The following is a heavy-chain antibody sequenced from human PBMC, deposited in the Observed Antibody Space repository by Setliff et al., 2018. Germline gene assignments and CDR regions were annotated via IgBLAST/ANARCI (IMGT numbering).Heavy chain of an antibody. CDR3: AISSLSICSGGSCPNAFDI. V-gene: IGHV1-18*01. D-gene: IGHD2-15*01. CDR2: ISSYNDVT. CDR1: GHIFSSYG. Sequence: ASLKVSCKASGHIFSSYGISWVRQAPGQGLEWMGWISSYNDVTNYEQRFQGRVTMTTDTSASAAYMELRGLRPDDTAIYYCAISSLSICSGGSCPNAFDIWGQGTLVTVSS. J-gene: IGHJ3*02.